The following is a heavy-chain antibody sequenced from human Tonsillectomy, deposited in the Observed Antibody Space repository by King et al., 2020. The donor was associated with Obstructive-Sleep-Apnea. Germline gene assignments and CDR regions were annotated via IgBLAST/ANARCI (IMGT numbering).Heavy chain of an antibody. CDR2: IWYDGSNK. CDR1: GFTFSSYG. D-gene: IGHD2-21*02. J-gene: IGHJ1*01. V-gene: IGHV3-33*01. CDR3: AREGACGGVCFPHFQH. Sequence: VQLVESGGGVVQPGRSLRISCAASGFTFSSYGMHWVRQAPGKGLEWVAVIWYDGSNKYYADSVKGRFTISRDNSKNTLYLQMNSLRAEDTAVYYCAREGACGGVCFPHFQHWGQGTLVTVSS.